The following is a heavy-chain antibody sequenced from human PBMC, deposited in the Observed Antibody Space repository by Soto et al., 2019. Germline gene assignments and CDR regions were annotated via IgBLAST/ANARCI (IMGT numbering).Heavy chain of an antibody. CDR2: ISAYNGNT. CDR3: ARWCRDTAMVLGRWYADY. J-gene: IGHJ4*02. Sequence: ASVKVSCKASGYTFTSYGISWVRQAPGQGLEWMGWISAYNGNTNYAQKLQGRVTMTTDTSTSTAYMELRSLRSDDTAVYYFARWCRDTAMVLGRWYADYWGQGTLVTVSS. V-gene: IGHV1-18*01. D-gene: IGHD5-18*01. CDR1: GYTFTSYG.